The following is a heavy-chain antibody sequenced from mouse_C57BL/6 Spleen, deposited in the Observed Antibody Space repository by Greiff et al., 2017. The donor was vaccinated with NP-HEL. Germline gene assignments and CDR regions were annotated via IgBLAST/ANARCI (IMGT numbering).Heavy chain of an antibody. J-gene: IGHJ1*03. CDR2: IYPGDGDT. CDR3: AREDYGSSYWYVDV. CDR1: GYAFSSYW. V-gene: IGHV1-80*01. Sequence: VKLVESGAELVKPGASVKISCKASGYAFSSYWMNWVKQRPGKGLEWIGQIYPGDGDTNYNGKFKGQATLTADKSSSTAYMQLSSLTSEDSAVYFCAREDYGSSYWYVDVWGTGTTVTVSS. D-gene: IGHD1-1*01.